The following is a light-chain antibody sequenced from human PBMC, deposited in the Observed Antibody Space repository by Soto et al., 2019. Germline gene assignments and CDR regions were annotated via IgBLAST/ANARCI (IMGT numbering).Light chain of an antibody. V-gene: IGLV2-8*01. J-gene: IGLJ2*01. Sequence: QSVLTQPPSASGSPGQSVTISCTGTSSDVGGYNYVSWYQQLPGKAPKFMIFEVSRRPSGVPDRFSGSKSGNTASLTVSGLQADDEADYYCSSYAGSNNPVVFGGGTKLTVL. CDR1: SSDVGGYNY. CDR3: SSYAGSNNPVV. CDR2: EVS.